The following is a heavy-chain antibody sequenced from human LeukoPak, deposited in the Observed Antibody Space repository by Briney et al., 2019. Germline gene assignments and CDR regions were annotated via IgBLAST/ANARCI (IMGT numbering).Heavy chain of an antibody. CDR2: IYYSGST. V-gene: IGHV4-39*07. J-gene: IGHJ4*02. CDR3: ARDLSPYSGYDENYYFDY. CDR1: GGSISSSSYY. D-gene: IGHD5-12*01. Sequence: PSETLSLTCTVSGGSISSSSYYWGWIRQPPGKGLEWIGSIYYSGSTYYNPSLKSRVTISVDTSKNQFSLKLSSVTAADTAVYYCARDLSPYSGYDENYYFDYWGQGTLVTVSS.